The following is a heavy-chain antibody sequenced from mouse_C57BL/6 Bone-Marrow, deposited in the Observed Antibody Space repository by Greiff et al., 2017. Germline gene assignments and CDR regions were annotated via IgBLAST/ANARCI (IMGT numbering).Heavy chain of an antibody. CDR2: IYPSDSET. D-gene: IGHD1-1*01. V-gene: IGHV1-61*01. CDR3: ARGGRRYFDV. CDR1: GYTFTSYW. Sequence: QVQLQQPGAELVRPGSSVRLSCKASGYTFTSYWMAWVKQRPGQGLEWIGNIYPSDSETHYNQKFKDKATLTVDKSSSTAYMQLSSLTSEDSAVYYCARGGRRYFDVWGTGTTVTVSS. J-gene: IGHJ1*03.